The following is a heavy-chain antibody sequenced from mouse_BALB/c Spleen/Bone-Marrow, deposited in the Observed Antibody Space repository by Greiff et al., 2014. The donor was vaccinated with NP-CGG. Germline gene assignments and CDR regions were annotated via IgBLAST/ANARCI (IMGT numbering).Heavy chain of an antibody. J-gene: IGHJ3*01. V-gene: IGHV1-39*01. Sequence: VQLKDSGPELEKPGASVKISCKASGHSFTGYNMNWGKQSHGKSLEWIGNIDPYYGTTTFNQKFKDKATLTVDKSSSTAYMQLKSLTSEDSAVYYCTRSRAYFRDWFAYWGQGTLVTVSA. CDR3: TRSRAYFRDWFAY. CDR2: IDPYYGTT. D-gene: IGHD2-14*01. CDR1: GHSFTGYN.